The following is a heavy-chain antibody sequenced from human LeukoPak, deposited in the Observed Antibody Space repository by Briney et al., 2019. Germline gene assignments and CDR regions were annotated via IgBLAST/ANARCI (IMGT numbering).Heavy chain of an antibody. D-gene: IGHD3-22*01. CDR3: AKRGVVIRVILVGFHKEAYYFDS. CDR1: GFTFSNYA. CDR2: LRGDGET. J-gene: IGHJ4*02. Sequence: GGSLRLSCAASGFTFSNYAMSWVRQAPAGGLEWVSSLRGDGETFYADSVKGRFTLSRDHPKNTLYLQMNSLRAEDTAVYFCAKRGVVIRVILVGFHKEAYYFDSWGQGALVTVSS. V-gene: IGHV3-23*01.